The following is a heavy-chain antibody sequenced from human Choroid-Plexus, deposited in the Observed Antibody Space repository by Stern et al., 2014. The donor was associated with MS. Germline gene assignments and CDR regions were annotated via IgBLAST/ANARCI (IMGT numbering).Heavy chain of an antibody. CDR1: GFTFGSCA. Sequence: VQLVESGGGVVQPGRPLRLSCVASGFTFGSCAMHWVRQAPGKGLEWVAGVSYDGSNKNYADSGKGRFTISRDNSQNTLYMQMSSLRPEDTAVYYCAKDRQYLTYFFDRWGQGSLVTVSS. D-gene: IGHD2/OR15-2a*01. J-gene: IGHJ5*02. CDR2: VSYDGSNK. V-gene: IGHV3-30*18. CDR3: AKDRQYLTYFFDR.